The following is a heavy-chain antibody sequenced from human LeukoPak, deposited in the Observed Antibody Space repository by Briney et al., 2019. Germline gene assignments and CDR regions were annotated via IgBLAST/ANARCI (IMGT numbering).Heavy chain of an antibody. V-gene: IGHV3-7*05. Sequence: GGSLRLSCAASGFTFSSYWMSWVRQAPGKGLEWVANIKEDGSDKNYVDSVKGRFTISRDNAKNSLHLQMNSLRAEDTAVYYCARGGFRYGYWGQGTLVTVSA. CDR2: IKEDGSDK. CDR1: GFTFSSYW. D-gene: IGHD5-18*01. CDR3: ARGGFRYGY. J-gene: IGHJ4*02.